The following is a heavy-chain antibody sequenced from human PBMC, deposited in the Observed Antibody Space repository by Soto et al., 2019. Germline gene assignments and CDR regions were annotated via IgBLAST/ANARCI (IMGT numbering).Heavy chain of an antibody. CDR3: ARDRRSSGWHKYWYFDL. D-gene: IGHD6-19*01. Sequence: GGSLRLSCAASGFTFSSYYMHWVRQATGKGLEWVSAIGTAGDTYYPGSVKGRFTISRENAKNSLYLQMNSLRAGDTAVYYCARDRRSSGWHKYWYFDLWGRGTLVTV. V-gene: IGHV3-13*01. J-gene: IGHJ2*01. CDR1: GFTFSSYY. CDR2: IGTAGDT.